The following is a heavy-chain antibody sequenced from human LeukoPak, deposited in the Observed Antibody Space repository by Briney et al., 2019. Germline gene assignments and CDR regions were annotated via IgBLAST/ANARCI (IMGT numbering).Heavy chain of an antibody. CDR1: GYTLTELS. J-gene: IGHJ4*02. V-gene: IGHV1-24*01. D-gene: IGHD3-22*01. CDR2: FDPEDGET. CDR3: ATGRLGEYYEDSSGYFAY. Sequence: ASVKVFCKVSGYTLTELSMHWARQAPGKGLGWLGRFDPEDGETIYAQRFQGRVTMTEDTSTNTAYMELSSLRSADSAVYYCATGRLGEYYEDSSGYFAYWGQGTLVTVSS.